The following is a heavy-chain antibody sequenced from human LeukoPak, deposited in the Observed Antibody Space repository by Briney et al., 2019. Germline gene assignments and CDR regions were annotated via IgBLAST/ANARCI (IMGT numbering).Heavy chain of an antibody. D-gene: IGHD1-1*01. V-gene: IGHV3-33*06. CDR2: IWYDESNK. CDR3: AKERSGFNFDY. Sequence: GGSLRLSCAASGFTFSSYGMHWVRQAPGKGLEWVAVIWYDESNKYYADSVKGRFTISRDNSKNTLYLQMNSLRAEDTAVYYCAKERSGFNFDYWGQGTLVTVSS. J-gene: IGHJ4*02. CDR1: GFTFSSYG.